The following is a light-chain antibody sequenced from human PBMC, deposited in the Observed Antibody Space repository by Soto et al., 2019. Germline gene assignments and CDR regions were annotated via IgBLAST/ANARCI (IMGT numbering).Light chain of an antibody. CDR2: DVN. CDR1: SSDVGGYNS. Sequence: QSALTQPASVSGSPGESITISCTGTSSDVGGYNSISWHQQHPGKAPKLLVYDVNNRPSGVSNRFSGSKSGNTASLTISGLKAEDEADYYCASYTSRSTLAFGGGPKLTVL. CDR3: ASYTSRSTLA. V-gene: IGLV2-14*03. J-gene: IGLJ2*01.